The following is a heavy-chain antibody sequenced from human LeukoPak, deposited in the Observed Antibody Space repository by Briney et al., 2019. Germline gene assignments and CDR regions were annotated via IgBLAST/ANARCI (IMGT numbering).Heavy chain of an antibody. Sequence: GGSLRLSCEASGFTFRSYELNWVRQAPGKGLEWVSYISSTGDRKFYADSVKGRFTISRDNAKNSLYLQMNSPRAEDTALYYCAKDSSPYGSGSSPNWFDPWGQGTLVTVSS. D-gene: IGHD3-10*01. CDR1: GFTFRSYE. CDR3: AKDSSPYGSGSSPNWFDP. J-gene: IGHJ5*02. V-gene: IGHV3-48*03. CDR2: ISSTGDRK.